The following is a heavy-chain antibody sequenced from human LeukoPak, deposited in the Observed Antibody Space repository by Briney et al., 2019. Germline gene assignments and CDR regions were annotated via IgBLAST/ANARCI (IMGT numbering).Heavy chain of an antibody. J-gene: IGHJ2*01. CDR1: GGSIGSYY. V-gene: IGHV4-59*01. Sequence: PSETLSLTCTVSGGSIGSYYWSWIRQPPGKGLEWIGYIYYSGSTNYNPSLKSRVTISVDTSKNQFSLKLSSVTAADTAVYYCARGDRGVTLVWYFDLWGRGTLVTVSS. D-gene: IGHD3-10*01. CDR3: ARGDRGVTLVWYFDL. CDR2: IYYSGST.